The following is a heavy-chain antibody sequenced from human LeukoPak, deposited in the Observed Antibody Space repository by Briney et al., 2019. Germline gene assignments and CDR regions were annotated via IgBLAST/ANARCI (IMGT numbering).Heavy chain of an antibody. J-gene: IGHJ3*02. D-gene: IGHD4-11*01. CDR1: GGSFSGYY. V-gene: IGHV4-34*01. Sequence: SETLSLTCAVYGGSFSGYYWSWIRQPPGKGLEWIGEINHSGSTNYNPSLKSRVTISVDTSKNQFSLKLSSVTAADTAVYYCARLSHTTDAFDIWGQGTMVTVSS. CDR3: ARLSHTTDAFDI. CDR2: INHSGST.